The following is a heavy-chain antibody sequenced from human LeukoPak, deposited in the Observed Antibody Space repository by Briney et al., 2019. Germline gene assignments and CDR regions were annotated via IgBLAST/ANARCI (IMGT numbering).Heavy chain of an antibody. Sequence: SETLSLTCTVSGGSISSYYWSWIRQPPGKGLEWIGYIYHSGSTYYNPSLKSRVTISVDRSKNQFSLKLSSVTAADTAVYYCARVAAGAARPFDYWGQGTLVTVSS. V-gene: IGHV4-59*12. CDR3: ARVAAGAARPFDY. CDR1: GGSISSYY. CDR2: IYHSGST. D-gene: IGHD6-6*01. J-gene: IGHJ4*02.